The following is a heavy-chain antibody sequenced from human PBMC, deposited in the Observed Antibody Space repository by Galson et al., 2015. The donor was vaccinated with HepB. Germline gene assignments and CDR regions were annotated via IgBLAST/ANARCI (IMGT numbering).Heavy chain of an antibody. V-gene: IGHV1-69*13. CDR3: ARDRGHHCGGDCAKQPFDY. J-gene: IGHJ4*02. CDR2: IIPIFGTA. D-gene: IGHD2-21*02. CDR1: GGTFSSYA. Sequence: SVKLSCKASGGTFSSYAISWVRQAPGQGLEWMGGIIPIFGTANYAQKFQGRVTITADESTSTAYMELSSLRSEDAAVYYGARDRGHHCGGDCAKQPFDYWGQGTLVTVSS.